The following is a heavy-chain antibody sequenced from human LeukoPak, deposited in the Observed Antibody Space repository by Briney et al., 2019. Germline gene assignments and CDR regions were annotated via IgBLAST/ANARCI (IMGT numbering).Heavy chain of an antibody. V-gene: IGHV1-69*13. CDR2: IIPIFGTA. Sequence: ASVKVSCKASGGTFSSYAISWVRQAPGQGLEWMGGIIPIFGTANYAQKFQGRVTITADESTSTAYMELSSLRSEDTAVYYCARNGGYKYNWFGPWGQGTLVTVSS. J-gene: IGHJ5*02. D-gene: IGHD5-24*01. CDR3: ARNGGYKYNWFGP. CDR1: GGTFSSYA.